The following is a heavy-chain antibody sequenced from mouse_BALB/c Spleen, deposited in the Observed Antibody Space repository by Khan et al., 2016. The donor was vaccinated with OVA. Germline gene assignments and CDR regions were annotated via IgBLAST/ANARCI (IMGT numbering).Heavy chain of an antibody. J-gene: IGHJ4*01. CDR2: IWSGGST. CDR3: ARNYYGSRNYAMDY. V-gene: IGHV2-2*02. D-gene: IGHD1-1*01. CDR1: GFSLTSYG. Sequence: QVQLKESGPGLVQPSQSLSITCTVSGFSLTSYGVHWVRQSPGKGLEWLGVIWSGGSTDYNAAFISRLSISKDNSKSQVFFKMNSLQANDTAIYCCARNYYGSRNYAMDYWGQGTSVTVSS.